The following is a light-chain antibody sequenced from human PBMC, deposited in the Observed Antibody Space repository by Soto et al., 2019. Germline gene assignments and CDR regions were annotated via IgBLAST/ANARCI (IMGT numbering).Light chain of an antibody. J-gene: IGKJ4*01. Sequence: IQFTHSPSSLYASVGDRVPLTCRASLGISSYLAWYQQKPGKAPKVLIYDASTLQSGVPSRFSGGGSGTDFTLTISSLQPEDFATYYCQQLNSYPLTFGGGTKVDIK. CDR1: LGISSY. CDR2: DAS. V-gene: IGKV1-9*01. CDR3: QQLNSYPLT.